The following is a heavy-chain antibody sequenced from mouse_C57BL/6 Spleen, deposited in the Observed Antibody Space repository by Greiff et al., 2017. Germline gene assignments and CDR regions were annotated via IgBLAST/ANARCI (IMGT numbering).Heavy chain of an antibody. V-gene: IGHV5-16*01. J-gene: IGHJ2*01. D-gene: IGHD2-4*01. CDR3: ARAPYDYAFDY. CDR2: INYDGSST. Sequence: EVQVVESEGGLVQPGSSMKLSCTASGFTFSDYYMAWVRQVPEKGLEWVANINYDGSSTYYLDSLKSRFIISGDNAKNILYLQMSSLKSEDTATYYCARAPYDYAFDYWGQGTTLTVSS. CDR1: GFTFSDYY.